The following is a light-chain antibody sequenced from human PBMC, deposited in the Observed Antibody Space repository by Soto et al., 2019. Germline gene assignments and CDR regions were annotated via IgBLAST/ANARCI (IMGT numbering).Light chain of an antibody. Sequence: QSALTQPASASGSPGQSVTISCTGTSSDIGGYNYVSWYQQHPGKAPKLMIYEVSKRPSGVPDRFSGSKSGNTASLTVSWLQDEEEAADYCRTYVGGNNNVFGSGTKVTVL. J-gene: IGLJ1*01. CDR3: RTYVGGNNNV. CDR2: EVS. V-gene: IGLV2-8*01. CDR1: SSDIGGYNY.